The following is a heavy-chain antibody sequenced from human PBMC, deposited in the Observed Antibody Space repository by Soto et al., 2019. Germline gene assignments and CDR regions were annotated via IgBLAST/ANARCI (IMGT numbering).Heavy chain of an antibody. Sequence: GGSLRLSCAASGFTFSSYSMNWVRQAPGKGLEWVSYISSSSSTIYYADSVKGRFTISRDNAKNSLYLQMNSLRDEDTAVYYCARGEYGSGGSYYYYYGMDIWGQGTTVTVSS. D-gene: IGHD2-15*01. J-gene: IGHJ6*02. CDR2: ISSSSSTI. CDR1: GFTFSSYS. V-gene: IGHV3-48*02. CDR3: ARGEYGSGGSYYYYYGMDI.